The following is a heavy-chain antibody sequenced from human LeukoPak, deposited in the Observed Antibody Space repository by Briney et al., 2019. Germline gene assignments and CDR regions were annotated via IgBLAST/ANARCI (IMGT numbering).Heavy chain of an antibody. D-gene: IGHD4-17*01. CDR2: IYTSGST. Sequence: SETLSLTCTVSGGSISSYYWSWIRQPAGKGLEWIGRIYTSGSTNYNPSLKSRVTISVDTSKNQFSLKLSSVTAADTAVYYSARGRYGDYVNYYYYMDVWGKGTTVTVPS. CDR1: GGSISSYY. CDR3: ARGRYGDYVNYYYYMDV. V-gene: IGHV4-4*07. J-gene: IGHJ6*03.